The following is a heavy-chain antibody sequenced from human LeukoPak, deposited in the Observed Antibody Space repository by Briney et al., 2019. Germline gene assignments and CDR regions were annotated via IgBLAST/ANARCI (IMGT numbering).Heavy chain of an antibody. V-gene: IGHV4-39*07. CDR1: GGSISSSSYY. D-gene: IGHD2-15*01. Sequence: PSETLSLTCTVSGGSISSSSYYWGWIRQPPGKGLEWIGSIYYSGSTYYNPSLKSRVTISVDTSKNQFSLKLSSVTAADTAVYYCARWNGGGSCYFDYWGQGTLVTVSS. J-gene: IGHJ4*02. CDR2: IYYSGST. CDR3: ARWNGGGSCYFDY.